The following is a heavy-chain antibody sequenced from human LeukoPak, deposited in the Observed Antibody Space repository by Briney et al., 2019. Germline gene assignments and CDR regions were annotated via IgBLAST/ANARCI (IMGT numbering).Heavy chain of an antibody. D-gene: IGHD1-26*01. Sequence: ASVKVSCKASGYTFTSYGISWVRQAPGQGLEWMGRIIPIFGTANYAQKFQGRVTITTDESTSTAYMELSSLRSEDTAVYYCARVRVGATGDFDYWGQGTLVTVSS. CDR3: ARVRVGATGDFDY. CDR2: IIPIFGTA. CDR1: GYTFTSYG. J-gene: IGHJ4*02. V-gene: IGHV1-69*05.